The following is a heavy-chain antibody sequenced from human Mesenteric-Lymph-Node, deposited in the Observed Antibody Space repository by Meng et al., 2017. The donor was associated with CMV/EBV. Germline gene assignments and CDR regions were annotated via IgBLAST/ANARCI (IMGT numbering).Heavy chain of an antibody. D-gene: IGHD5-12*01. CDR3: VKDGGYDFAFDV. V-gene: IGHV3-74*01. CDR2: INNDGSDT. Sequence: GESLKISCAASGFTFSSYWMHWVRQAPGKGLVWVSRINNDGSDTTYADSVMGRFTISRDNAKNTFYLQMNSLRVEDTAVYYCVKDGGYDFAFDVWGQGTMVTVSS. CDR1: GFTFSSYW. J-gene: IGHJ3*01.